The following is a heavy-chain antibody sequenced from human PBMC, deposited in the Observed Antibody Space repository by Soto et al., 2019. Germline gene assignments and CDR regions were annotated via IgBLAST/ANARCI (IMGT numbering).Heavy chain of an antibody. V-gene: IGHV4-30-2*01. D-gene: IGHD2-2*01. CDR2: MYHSGST. CDR3: PRVPDY. Sequence: QLQLQESGSGLVKPSQTLSLTCAVSGGSIRSGGYSWSWIRQPPGKGLEWIGYMYHSGSTYYNPSLKSRNTISLDRPKNQFSLKLSSVTAADTAVYYCPRVPDYWGQGILVTVSS. J-gene: IGHJ4*02. CDR1: GGSIRSGGYS.